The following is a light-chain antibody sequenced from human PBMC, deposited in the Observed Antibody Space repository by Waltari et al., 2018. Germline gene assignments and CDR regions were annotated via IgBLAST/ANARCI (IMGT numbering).Light chain of an antibody. V-gene: IGKV4-1*01. CDR2: WAS. J-gene: IGKJ4*01. Sequence: DIVMTQSPDSLAVSLGERATINCKSSQSVLHRSNMRNHLAWYQHKRGQPPKLIISWASTRESGVPDRFSDSGSGTDFTLTINSLQPEDAAVYYCQQYYTSPALTFGGGTTVEIK. CDR3: QQYYTSPALT. CDR1: QSVLHRSNMRNH.